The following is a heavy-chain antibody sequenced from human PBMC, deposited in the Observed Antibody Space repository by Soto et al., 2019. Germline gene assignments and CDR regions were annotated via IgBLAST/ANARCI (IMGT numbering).Heavy chain of an antibody. V-gene: IGHV4-59*08. D-gene: IGHD2-2*01. CDR1: GGSISSYY. J-gene: IGHJ6*03. CDR3: ARRGRYCSSTSCPDYYYYYYMDV. Sequence: SETLSLTCTVSGGSISSYYWSWIRQPPGKGLEWIGYIYYSGSTNYNPSLKSRVTISVDTSKNQFSLKGGSVTAADTAVYYCARRGRYCSSTSCPDYYYYYYMDVWGKGTTVTVSS. CDR2: IYYSGST.